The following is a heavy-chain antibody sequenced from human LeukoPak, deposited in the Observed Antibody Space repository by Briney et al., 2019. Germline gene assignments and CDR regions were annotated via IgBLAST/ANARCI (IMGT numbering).Heavy chain of an antibody. D-gene: IGHD2-2*01. CDR1: GYTFTSYA. CDR2: INVGNGNT. CDR3: ARDFGVVVVPRCYFDY. Sequence: ASVKVSCKASGYTFTSYAMHWVRQAPGQRLEWMGWINVGNGNTKYSQKFQGRVTITRDTSASTAYMGLSSLRSEDTAIYYCARDFGVVVVPRCYFDYWGQGTLVTVSS. V-gene: IGHV1-3*01. J-gene: IGHJ4*02.